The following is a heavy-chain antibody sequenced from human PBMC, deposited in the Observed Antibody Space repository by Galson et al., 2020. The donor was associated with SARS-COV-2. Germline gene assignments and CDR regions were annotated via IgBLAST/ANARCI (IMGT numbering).Heavy chain of an antibody. CDR1: GGSFSGYY. CDR3: ARWFGGLLGYYYYYMDV. J-gene: IGHJ6*03. D-gene: IGHD3-16*01. Sequence: SETLSLTCAVYGGSFSGYYWSWIRQPPGKGLEWIGEINHSGSTNYNPSLKSRVTISVDTSKNQFSLKLSSVTAADTAVYYCARWFGGLLGYYYYYMDVWGKGTTVTVSS. V-gene: IGHV4-34*01. CDR2: INHSGST.